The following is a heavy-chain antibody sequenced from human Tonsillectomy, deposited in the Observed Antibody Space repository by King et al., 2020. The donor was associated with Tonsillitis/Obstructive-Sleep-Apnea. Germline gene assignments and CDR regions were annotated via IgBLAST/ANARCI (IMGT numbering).Heavy chain of an antibody. V-gene: IGHV3-9*01. CDR1: GFTFDDYA. D-gene: IGHD1-26*01. J-gene: IGHJ4*02. CDR2: ITWNSCSI. CDR3: AKEGRGSYFDY. Sequence: VQLVESGGGLVQPGRSLRLSCAASGFTFDDYAMHWVRQAPGKGLEWVSGITWNSCSIGYADSVKGRFTISRDNAKNSLYLQMNSLRAEDTALYYCAKEGRGSYFDYWGQGTLVTVSS.